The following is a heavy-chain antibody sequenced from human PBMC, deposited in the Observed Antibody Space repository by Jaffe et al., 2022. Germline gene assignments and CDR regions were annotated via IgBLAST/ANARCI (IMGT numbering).Heavy chain of an antibody. J-gene: IGHJ3*02. D-gene: IGHD3-10*01. CDR1: GYSISSGYY. Sequence: QVQLQESGPGLVKPSETLSLTCAVSGYSISSGYYWGWIRQPPGKGLEWIGSIYHSGSTYYNPSLKSRVTISVDTSKNQFSLKLSSVTAADTAVYYCARDPRRYYGSGSYYNGAFDIWGQGTMVTVSS. CDR3: ARDPRRYYGSGSYYNGAFDI. V-gene: IGHV4-38-2*02. CDR2: IYHSGST.